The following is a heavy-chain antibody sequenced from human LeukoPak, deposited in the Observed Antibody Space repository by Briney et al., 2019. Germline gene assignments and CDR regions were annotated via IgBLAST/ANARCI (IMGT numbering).Heavy chain of an antibody. J-gene: IGHJ4*02. V-gene: IGHV4-59*08. CDR2: IYCSGST. CDR3: ARGPSMPKGFDY. D-gene: IGHD2-2*01. CDR1: GGSISSHY. Sequence: PSETLSLTCTVSGGSISSHYWSWVRQPPGQGLEWIGYIYCSGSTNYNPSLKSRVTISVDTSKNQFSLKLTSVTAADTAVYYCARGPSMPKGFDYWGQGTLVTVSS.